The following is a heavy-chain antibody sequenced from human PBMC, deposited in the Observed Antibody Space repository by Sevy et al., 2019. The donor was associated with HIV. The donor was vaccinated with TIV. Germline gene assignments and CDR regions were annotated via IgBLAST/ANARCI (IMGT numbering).Heavy chain of an antibody. CDR2: IFPDDSDT. CDR1: GYSFTSHW. J-gene: IGHJ4*02. D-gene: IGHD3-22*01. CDR3: ATARSGYFDSSGYYIY. V-gene: IGHV5-51*03. Sequence: GKSLKISCQGSGYSFTSHWIDWVRHMTGKGLEWMGIIFPDDSDTRYSPSFQGQVTFSADKSINTAYLQWSSLKASDTAMYYCATARSGYFDSSGYYIYWGQGTLVTVSS.